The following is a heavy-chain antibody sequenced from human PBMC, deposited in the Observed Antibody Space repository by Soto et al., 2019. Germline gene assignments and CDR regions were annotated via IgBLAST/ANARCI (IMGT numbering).Heavy chain of an antibody. CDR2: RSPDGSAQ. V-gene: IGHV3-7*01. Sequence: QPGESLRLSCVASGFSFSNFWMNWDRQTPGSGLEWVANRSPDGSAQTYVDSVKGRFTASRDNAKNSLYLQMNSLRGEDTAVYFCAAWDSSNNPWGQGTLVTVSS. D-gene: IGHD1-26*01. CDR3: AAWDSSNNP. J-gene: IGHJ5*02. CDR1: GFSFSNFW.